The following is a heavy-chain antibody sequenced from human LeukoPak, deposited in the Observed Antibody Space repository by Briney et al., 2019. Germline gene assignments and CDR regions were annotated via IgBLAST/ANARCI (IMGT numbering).Heavy chain of an antibody. CDR3: AKDLVLRYFDWAFDY. J-gene: IGHJ4*02. V-gene: IGHV3-30*04. D-gene: IGHD3-9*01. Sequence: PGRSLRLSCAASGFTFSSYAMHWVRQAPGKGLEWVAVISYDGSNKYYADSVKGRFTISRDNSKNTLYLQMNSLRAEDTAVYYCAKDLVLRYFDWAFDYWGQGTLVTVSS. CDR1: GFTFSSYA. CDR2: ISYDGSNK.